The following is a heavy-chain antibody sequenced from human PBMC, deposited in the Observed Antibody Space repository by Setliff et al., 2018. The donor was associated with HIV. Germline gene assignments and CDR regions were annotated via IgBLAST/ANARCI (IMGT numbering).Heavy chain of an antibody. V-gene: IGHV4-39*01. Sequence: SETLSLTCAVSGYSINSTSYYWGWIRQPPGNGLEWIGSIYHTGSTYYKPSLKSRVTISVDTSKNQFSLRLSSVAAGDTAVYYCARSIVPVASGYYYFEYWGQGTLVTVSS. CDR2: IYHTGST. CDR1: GYSINSTSYY. D-gene: IGHD3-3*01. CDR3: ARSIVPVASGYYYFEY. J-gene: IGHJ4*02.